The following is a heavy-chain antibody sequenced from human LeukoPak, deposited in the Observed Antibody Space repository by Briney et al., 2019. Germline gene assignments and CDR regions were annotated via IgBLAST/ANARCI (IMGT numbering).Heavy chain of an antibody. V-gene: IGHV1-18*01. J-gene: IGHJ6*03. Sequence: ASVKVSCKASDYTFTSYGISWVRQAPGQGLEWMGWISAYNGNTNYAQKLQGRVTMTTDTSTSTAYMELRSLRSDDTAVYYCARDSRLGEYRGGYYYYMDVWGKGTTVTISS. CDR1: DYTFTSYG. CDR2: ISAYNGNT. CDR3: ARDSRLGEYRGGYYYYMDV. D-gene: IGHD3-10*01.